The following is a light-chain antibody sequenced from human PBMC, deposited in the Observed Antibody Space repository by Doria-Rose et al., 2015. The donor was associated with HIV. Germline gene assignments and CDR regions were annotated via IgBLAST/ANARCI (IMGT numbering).Light chain of an antibody. J-gene: IGKJ1*01. CDR2: DGS. Sequence: TLSLSPGERANLSCRASQSFSSTYLAWYQQKPGQAPSLLIYDGSTRATGIPDRFSASGSGTDFTLTINRLEPEDFALYYCHQYGTSWTFGQGTKVEI. CDR3: HQYGTSWT. CDR1: QSFSSTY. V-gene: IGKV3-20*01.